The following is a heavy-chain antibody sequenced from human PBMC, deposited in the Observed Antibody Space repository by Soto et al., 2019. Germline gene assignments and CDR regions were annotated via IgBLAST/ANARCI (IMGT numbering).Heavy chain of an antibody. V-gene: IGHV1-69*02. D-gene: IGHD2-15*01. Sequence: QVQLVQSGAEVKKPGSSVKVSCKASGGTFSSYTISWVRQAPGQGLEWMGRIIPILGIANYAQKFQGRVTITADKATSTAYMELSSMRSEDTAVYYCARGGGYDAFDIWGQGTMVTVSS. CDR1: GGTFSSYT. CDR3: ARGGGYDAFDI. CDR2: IIPILGIA. J-gene: IGHJ3*02.